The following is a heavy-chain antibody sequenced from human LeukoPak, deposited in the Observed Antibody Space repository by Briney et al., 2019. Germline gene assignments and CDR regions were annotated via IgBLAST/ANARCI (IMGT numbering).Heavy chain of an antibody. J-gene: IGHJ6*02. D-gene: IGHD3-22*01. CDR3: ARSVYYYDSSGHQGGRYYYYGMDV. V-gene: IGHV4-31*03. CDR2: IYYSGST. Sequence: SQTLSLTCTVSGGSISSGGYYWSWIRQHPGKGLEWIGYIYYSGSTYYNPSLKSRVTISVDTSKNQFSLKLSSVTAADAAVYYCARSVYYYDSSGHQGGRYYYYGMDVWGQGTTVTVSS. CDR1: GGSISSGGYY.